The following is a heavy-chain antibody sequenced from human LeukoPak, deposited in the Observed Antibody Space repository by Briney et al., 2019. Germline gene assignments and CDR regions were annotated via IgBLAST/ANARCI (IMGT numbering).Heavy chain of an antibody. J-gene: IGHJ4*02. D-gene: IGHD1-26*01. CDR2: ISLAGQT. Sequence: SETLSLTCGVSGGSISGTNWWSWVRQPPGQGLEWIGEISLAGQTNYNPSLNGRVTMPLDKSSNQLSLHLTSVTAADTATYFCSRESGPFCPFGNWGQGTLVIVSS. CDR1: GGSISGTNW. CDR3: SRESGPFCPFGN. V-gene: IGHV4/OR15-8*02.